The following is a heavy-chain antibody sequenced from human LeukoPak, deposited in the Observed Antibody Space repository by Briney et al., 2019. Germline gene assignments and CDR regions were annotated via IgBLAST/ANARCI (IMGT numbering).Heavy chain of an antibody. D-gene: IGHD1-26*01. CDR1: GFTFSTYT. J-gene: IGHJ4*02. V-gene: IGHV3-30*03. Sequence: GGSLRLSCAASGFTFSTYTMNWVRQAPGKGLEWVAVISYDGSNKYYADSVKGRFTISRDNSKNTLYLQMNSLRAEDTAVYYCARDRYGGSYPYYFDYWGQGTLVTASS. CDR3: ARDRYGGSYPYYFDY. CDR2: ISYDGSNK.